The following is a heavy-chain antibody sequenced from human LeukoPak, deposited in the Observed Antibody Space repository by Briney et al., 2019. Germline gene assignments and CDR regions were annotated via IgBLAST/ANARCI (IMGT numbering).Heavy chain of an antibody. Sequence: GASVKVSCKASGYTFTGYYMHWVRQAPGQGLEWMGWINPNSGGTNYAQKFQGRVTMIRDTSISTAYMELSRLRSDDTAVYYCARASRRDSSGYYGEKTLGSYYYYYMDVWGKGTTVTVSS. D-gene: IGHD3-22*01. J-gene: IGHJ6*03. CDR3: ARASRRDSSGYYGEKTLGSYYYYYMDV. V-gene: IGHV1-2*02. CDR2: INPNSGGT. CDR1: GYTFTGYY.